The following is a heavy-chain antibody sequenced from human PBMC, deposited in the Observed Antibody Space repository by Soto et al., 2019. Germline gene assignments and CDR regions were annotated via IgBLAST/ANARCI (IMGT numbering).Heavy chain of an antibody. Sequence: QLQLQESGPGLVKPSETLSLTCTVSGGSISSSSYWGWIRQPPGKGLEWIGSIYSIGSTYYNPSLKRRVTISVDTSKNQFPLKLSSVTAADTAVYYCRRSSRYSTDVWGQGTTVTVSS. CDR3: RRSSRYSTDV. CDR2: IYSIGST. CDR1: GGSISSSSY. J-gene: IGHJ6*02. D-gene: IGHD6-13*01. V-gene: IGHV4-39*01.